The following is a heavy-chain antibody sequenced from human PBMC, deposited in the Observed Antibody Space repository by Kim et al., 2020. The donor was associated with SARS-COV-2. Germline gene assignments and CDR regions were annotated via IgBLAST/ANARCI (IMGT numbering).Heavy chain of an antibody. V-gene: IGHV3-73*01. CDR3: TRITYPQFACWGAF. Sequence: GGSLRLSCAASGFTVSGSPLPWVRQASGKGLEWVARIRSRANSYDIDYAASVKGSFSITSSDTKNPAMQDMSGLKTEDTALSYCTRITYPQFACWGAF. CDR1: GFTVSGSP. D-gene: IGHD3-10*01. CDR2: IRSRANSYDI. J-gene: IGHJ3*01.